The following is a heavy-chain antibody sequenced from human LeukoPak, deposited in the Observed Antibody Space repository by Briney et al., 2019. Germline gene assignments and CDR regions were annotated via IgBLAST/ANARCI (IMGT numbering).Heavy chain of an antibody. D-gene: IGHD6-13*01. CDR1: GFTFSSYE. CDR2: ISSSGKTI. Sequence: GGSLRLSCEASGFTFSSYEMNWVRQAPGKGLEWVSYISSSGKTIYYADSTKGRFTVSRDNAKNSPYLQMNSLRAEDTAVYYCATTSIAAAVPGCFDYWGQGTLVTVFS. J-gene: IGHJ4*02. V-gene: IGHV3-48*03. CDR3: ATTSIAAAVPGCFDY.